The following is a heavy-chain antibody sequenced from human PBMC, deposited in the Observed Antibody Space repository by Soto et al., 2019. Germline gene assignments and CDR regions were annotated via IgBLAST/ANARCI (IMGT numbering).Heavy chain of an antibody. Sequence: EVQLVESGGGLVKPGGSLRLSCAASGFTFSSYSMNWVHQAPGKGLEWVSSISSSSSYIYYADSVKGRFTISRDNAKNSLYLQMNSLRAEDTAVYYCARDRKGTFDYWGQGTLVTVSS. CDR1: GFTFSSYS. V-gene: IGHV3-21*01. CDR2: ISSSSSYI. J-gene: IGHJ4*02. CDR3: ARDRKGTFDY.